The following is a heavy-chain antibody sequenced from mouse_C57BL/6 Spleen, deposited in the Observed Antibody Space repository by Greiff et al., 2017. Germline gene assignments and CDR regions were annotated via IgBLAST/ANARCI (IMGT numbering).Heavy chain of an antibody. D-gene: IGHD3-2*02. V-gene: IGHV3-6*01. CDR3: ARMGDSSCYDFDY. J-gene: IGHJ2*01. CDR2: ISYDGSN. Sequence: EVQLQQSGPGLVKPSQSLSLTCSVTGYSITSGYYWNWIRQFPGNKLEWMGYISYDGSNNYNPSLKNRISITRDTSKNQFFLKLNSVTTEDTATYYCARMGDSSCYDFDYWGQGTTLTVSS. CDR1: GYSITSGYY.